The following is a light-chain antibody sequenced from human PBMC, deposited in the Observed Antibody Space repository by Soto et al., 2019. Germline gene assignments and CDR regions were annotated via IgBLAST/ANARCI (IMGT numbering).Light chain of an antibody. J-gene: IGLJ1*01. Sequence: QSVLTQTPSVSGAPGQKITMPCTGSSSDIGAYNYVSWFQQYPGKAPKLIISEVSNRPSGVSNRFSGSKSGTAASLTISGLQTEDEADYFCFSFTTDWTHVFGTGTKVTV. V-gene: IGLV2-14*01. CDR3: FSFTTDWTHV. CDR2: EVS. CDR1: SSDIGAYNY.